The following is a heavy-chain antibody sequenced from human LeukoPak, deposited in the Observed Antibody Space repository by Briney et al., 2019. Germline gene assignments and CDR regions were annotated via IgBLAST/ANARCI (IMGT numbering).Heavy chain of an antibody. J-gene: IGHJ4*02. CDR1: AFSFNTYG. CDR3: ARVLNRGGSYYFDY. D-gene: IGHD3-10*01. V-gene: IGHV3-30*02. Sequence: GGSLRLSCATSAFSFNTYGMHWVRQAPGKGLQWVAFIRYNGNDKYYADSVKGRFTISRDNSKNTVFLQMNSLRIEDTAMYYCARVLNRGGSYYFDYWGQGTLVTVSS. CDR2: IRYNGNDK.